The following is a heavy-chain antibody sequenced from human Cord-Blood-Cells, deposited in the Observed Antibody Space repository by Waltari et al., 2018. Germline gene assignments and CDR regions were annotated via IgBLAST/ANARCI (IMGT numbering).Heavy chain of an antibody. J-gene: IGHJ4*02. Sequence: QVQLQQWGAGLLKPSETLSLTCAVYGGSFSGYYWSWIRQPPGKGLEGIGEINHSGSTNYNPSLKSRVTISVDTSKNQFSLKLSSVTAADMAVYYCARGPRITIFGVVTPRGFDYWGQGTLVTVSS. V-gene: IGHV4-34*01. CDR1: GGSFSGYY. CDR3: ARGPRITIFGVVTPRGFDY. CDR2: INHSGST. D-gene: IGHD3-3*01.